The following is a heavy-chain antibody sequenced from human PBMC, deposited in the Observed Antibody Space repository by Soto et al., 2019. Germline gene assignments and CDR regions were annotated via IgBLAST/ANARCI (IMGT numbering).Heavy chain of an antibody. Sequence: QVQLVQSGAEVKKPGSSVKVSCKASVGTFSSYTISWVLQAPGQGLEWMGRIIPILGIANYAQKFQGRVTITADKSTSTAYMELSSLRSEDTAVYYCARDKEGLGYWGQGTLVTVSS. D-gene: IGHD7-27*01. CDR1: VGTFSSYT. CDR3: ARDKEGLGY. V-gene: IGHV1-69*08. CDR2: IIPILGIA. J-gene: IGHJ4*02.